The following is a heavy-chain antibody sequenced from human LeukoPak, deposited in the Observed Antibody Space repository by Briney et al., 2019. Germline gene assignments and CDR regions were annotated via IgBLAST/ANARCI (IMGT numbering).Heavy chain of an antibody. V-gene: IGHV4-30-4*01. J-gene: IGHJ4*02. Sequence: SETLSLTCTVSGASISSGDYYWSWIRQPPGKGLEWIGYIYYSGSTYYNPSLKSRVTISVETSKNQFSLKLSSVTAADTAVYYCAGAAHYNDSSGFFDYWGQGTLVTVSS. D-gene: IGHD3-22*01. CDR2: IYYSGST. CDR3: AGAAHYNDSSGFFDY. CDR1: GASISSGDYY.